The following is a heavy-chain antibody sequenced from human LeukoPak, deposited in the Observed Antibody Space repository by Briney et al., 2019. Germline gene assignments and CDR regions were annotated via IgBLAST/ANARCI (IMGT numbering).Heavy chain of an antibody. V-gene: IGHV4-4*07. CDR1: AESTVILY. CDR2: IYTSGTT. D-gene: IGHD3-3*01. J-gene: IGHJ6*03. CDR3: ERDSAKGVAYYYYYMDV. Sequence: SETLSLTRTVFAESTVILYSSSIRQPAGKGLEWIGRIYTSGTTNYNPSLKSRVTMSLDTSKNQFSLKLSSVTAADTAVYSCERDSAKGVAYYYYYMDVWGKGTTVTVSS.